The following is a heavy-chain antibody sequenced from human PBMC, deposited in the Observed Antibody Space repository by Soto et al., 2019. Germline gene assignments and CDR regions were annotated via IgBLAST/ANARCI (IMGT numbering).Heavy chain of an antibody. CDR1: GYTFTDYY. CDR3: ARRKGEYDDSSGYHYDFDY. J-gene: IGHJ4*02. Sequence: ASVKFSCTSSGYTFTDYYVHWVRQAPGQGLEWMGWINPNSGGTKSAQKFQGRVTMTRDTSISTAYMELSRLRSDDTAVYYCARRKGEYDDSSGYHYDFDYRGQGKLVTVPS. V-gene: IGHV1-2*02. CDR2: INPNSGGT. D-gene: IGHD3-22*01.